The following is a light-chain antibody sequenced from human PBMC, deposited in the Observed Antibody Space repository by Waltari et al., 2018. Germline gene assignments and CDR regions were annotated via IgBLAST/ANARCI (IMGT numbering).Light chain of an antibody. J-gene: IGLJ2*01. CDR2: EVT. Sequence: QAALTQPRSVSGSPGQSVTISCTGTSSDIGYSNYVSWYQQHPDTAPKLMIYEVTQRPSGVSDRFSGSKSGNTASLTISGLQAEDEADYYCSSYVDSNTYYIFGGGTRLTVL. CDR1: SSDIGYSNY. CDR3: SSYVDSNTYYI. V-gene: IGLV2-11*01.